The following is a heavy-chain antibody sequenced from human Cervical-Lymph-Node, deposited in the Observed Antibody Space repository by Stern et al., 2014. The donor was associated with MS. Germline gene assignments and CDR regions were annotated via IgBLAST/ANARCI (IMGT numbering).Heavy chain of an antibody. CDR2: INPNSGGT. CDR3: ARGSGTAYDLRGDY. V-gene: IGHV1-2*02. Sequence: QVQLVESGAEAKAPGASMKVSCRASGYIFTDYYLHWVRQAPGQVLEWLGWINPNSGGTNYAQNFQGRVTMTRDTSISTAYMELRWLGYADTAVYYCARGSGTAYDLRGDYWGQGTLVTVSS. D-gene: IGHD3-3*01. J-gene: IGHJ4*01. CDR1: GYIFTDYY.